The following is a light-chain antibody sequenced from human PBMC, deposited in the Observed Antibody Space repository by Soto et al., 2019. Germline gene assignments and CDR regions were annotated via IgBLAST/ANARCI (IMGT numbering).Light chain of an antibody. J-gene: IGKJ1*01. V-gene: IGKV3-15*01. Sequence: EVVITQSPSTLSVYPGERATRSCRASQSVSSTLAWYQQKPGQAPRLLIYGASTRATGIPARFSGSGSGTEFTLTISSLQSEDFAVYYCQQYNNWPPWTSGQRTKVDIK. CDR2: GAS. CDR1: QSVSST. CDR3: QQYNNWPPWT.